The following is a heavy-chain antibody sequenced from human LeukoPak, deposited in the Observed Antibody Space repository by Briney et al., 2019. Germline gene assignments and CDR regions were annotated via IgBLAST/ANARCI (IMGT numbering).Heavy chain of an antibody. Sequence: PGGSLRLSCAASGFTFSSYGVNWVRQAPGKGLEWVAAISYDGSNEYYADSVKGRFTISRDNAKNSLYLQMNSLRAEDTAVYYCAELGITMIGGVWGKGTTVTISS. CDR1: GFTFSSYG. J-gene: IGHJ6*04. D-gene: IGHD3-10*02. V-gene: IGHV3-30*18. CDR3: AELGITMIGGV. CDR2: ISYDGSNE.